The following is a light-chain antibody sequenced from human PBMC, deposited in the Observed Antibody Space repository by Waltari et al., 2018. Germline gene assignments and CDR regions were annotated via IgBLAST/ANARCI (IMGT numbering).Light chain of an antibody. CDR2: RAS. CDR3: QQHGTLPAT. CDR1: QSVGSSS. Sequence: EIVLTQSPGTASLSPGERVTLSCRASQSVGSSSLAWYQQKPGQAHRLVIYRASRRATGIPDRFSGNGSGTDFSLTISRLEPEDFAVYYCQQHGTLPATFGQGTKVEIK. V-gene: IGKV3-20*01. J-gene: IGKJ1*01.